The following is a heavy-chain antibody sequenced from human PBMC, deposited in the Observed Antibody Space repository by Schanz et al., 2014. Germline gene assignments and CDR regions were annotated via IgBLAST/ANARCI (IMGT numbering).Heavy chain of an antibody. D-gene: IGHD1-26*01. Sequence: EVQLEESGGGLVQPGGSLRVSCAATGFTFSDYAMSWVRQAPGKGLEWVSAISDSGGSMFYADSVKGRFTISRDNSKNTMYLQMNSLRAEDTAVYYCVKDLQRELLRDDHYYGMDVWGQGTTVTVSS. CDR1: GFTFSDYA. V-gene: IGHV3-23*04. J-gene: IGHJ6*02. CDR2: ISDSGGSM. CDR3: VKDLQRELLRDDHYYGMDV.